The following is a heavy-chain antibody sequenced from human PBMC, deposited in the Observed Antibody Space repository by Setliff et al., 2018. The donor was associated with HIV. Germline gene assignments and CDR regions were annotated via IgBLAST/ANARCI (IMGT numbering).Heavy chain of an antibody. CDR2: IKEDGSEQ. D-gene: IGHD6-19*01. J-gene: IGHJ4*02. CDR1: GLTFSSYW. Sequence: SLRLSCAASGLTFSSYWMSWVRQAPGKGLEWMANIKEDGSEQYYMDSVKGRFTISRDNAKNSLYLQMSSLRAEDTAVYYCARDVAVASFFNYWGQGTLVTVSS. CDR3: ARDVAVASFFNY. V-gene: IGHV3-7*03.